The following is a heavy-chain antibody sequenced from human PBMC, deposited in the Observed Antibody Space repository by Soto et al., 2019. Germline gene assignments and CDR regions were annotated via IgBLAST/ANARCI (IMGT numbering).Heavy chain of an antibody. D-gene: IGHD2-15*01. CDR3: SGCSGGACHKNYGMDV. Sequence: EVHLVESGGGLVKPGGSLRLSCAVSGFTFSSCTMNWVRQASGKVLEWVSSISPSSGHIYYADSVKGRFTISRDNAKNSLFLQMNSLRGEDTAVYYCSGCSGGACHKNYGMDVWGQGTTVTVSS. CDR2: ISPSSGHI. V-gene: IGHV3-21*06. CDR1: GFTFSSCT. J-gene: IGHJ6*02.